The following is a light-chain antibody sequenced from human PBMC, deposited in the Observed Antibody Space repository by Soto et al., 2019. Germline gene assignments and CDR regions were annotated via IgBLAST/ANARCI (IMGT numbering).Light chain of an antibody. Sequence: QSALTQPPSASGSPGQSVTISCTGTSSDVGGYNYVSWYQHHPGKAPKFIIYEDSKRPSGVPDRFSGSKSGNTASLTVSGLEAEDEYDYYCSAYAGSNNVVFGGGTKLTVL. CDR3: SAYAGSNNVV. V-gene: IGLV2-8*01. CDR2: EDS. J-gene: IGLJ2*01. CDR1: SSDVGGYNY.